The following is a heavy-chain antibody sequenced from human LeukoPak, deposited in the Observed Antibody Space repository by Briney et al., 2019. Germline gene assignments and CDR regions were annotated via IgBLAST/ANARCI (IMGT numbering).Heavy chain of an antibody. CDR1: GGSISSYY. Sequence: PSETLSLTCTVSGGSISSYYWSWIRHPAGKGLEWIGRIYTSGSTNYNPSLKSRVTMSVDTSKNQFSLKLSSVTAADTAVYYCAREGVLLWFGELLWFDPWGQGTLVTVSS. J-gene: IGHJ5*02. V-gene: IGHV4-4*07. D-gene: IGHD3-10*01. CDR3: AREGVLLWFGELLWFDP. CDR2: IYTSGST.